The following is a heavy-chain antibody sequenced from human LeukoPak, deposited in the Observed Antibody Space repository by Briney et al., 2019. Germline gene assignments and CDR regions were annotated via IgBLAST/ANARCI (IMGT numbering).Heavy chain of an antibody. V-gene: IGHV4-39*07. D-gene: IGHD6-19*01. J-gene: IGHJ4*02. CDR3: ARAGYSSGWYADY. CDR1: GGSISSSTYY. Sequence: SETLSLTCTVSGGSISSSTYYWGWIRQPPGKGLEWIGSFYYRGSTYYNPSLKSRLTISVDTSKNQFSLKLSSVTAADTAVYYCARAGYSSGWYADYWGQGTLVTVSS. CDR2: FYYRGST.